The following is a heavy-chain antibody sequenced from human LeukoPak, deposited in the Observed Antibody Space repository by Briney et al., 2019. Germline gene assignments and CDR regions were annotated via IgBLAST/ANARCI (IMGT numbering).Heavy chain of an antibody. V-gene: IGHV1-2*04. D-gene: IGHD3-16*01. J-gene: IGHJ4*02. Sequence: ASVKVSCKASGYTFTSYYMHWVRQAPGQGLEWMGWINPNSGGTNYAQKFQGWVTMTRDTSISTAYMELSRLRSDDTAVYYCARSTYYDYVWGSLSFDYWGQGTLVTVSS. CDR1: GYTFTSYY. CDR2: INPNSGGT. CDR3: ARSTYYDYVWGSLSFDY.